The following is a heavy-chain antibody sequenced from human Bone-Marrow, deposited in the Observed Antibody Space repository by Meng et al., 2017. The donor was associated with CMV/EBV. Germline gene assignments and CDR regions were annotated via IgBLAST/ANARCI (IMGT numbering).Heavy chain of an antibody. CDR2: IESHSDGGTT. Sequence: GESLKISCAASGFTFSSAWMSWVRQVPGKGLEWVGRIESHSDGGTTEYAAPVKGRFTISRDDSKKSLFLHMNSLKTEDTAVYYCTTDMAETNTKVGGVITYFDHWGQGTLVTVSS. V-gene: IGHV3-15*04. CDR3: TTDMAETNTKVGGVITYFDH. J-gene: IGHJ4*02. CDR1: GFTFSSAW. D-gene: IGHD3-3*01.